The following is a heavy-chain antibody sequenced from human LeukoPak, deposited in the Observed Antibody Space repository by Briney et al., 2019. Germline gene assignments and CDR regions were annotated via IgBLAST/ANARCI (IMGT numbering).Heavy chain of an antibody. D-gene: IGHD1-26*01. Sequence: SVKVSCKASGYTFTSYGISWVRQAPGQGLEWMGRIIPIFGTANYAQKFQGRVTITTDESTSTAYMELSSLRSEDTAVYYCARDELRGPGAFDIWGQGTMVTVSS. CDR3: ARDELRGPGAFDI. J-gene: IGHJ3*02. V-gene: IGHV1-69*05. CDR1: GYTFTSYG. CDR2: IIPIFGTA.